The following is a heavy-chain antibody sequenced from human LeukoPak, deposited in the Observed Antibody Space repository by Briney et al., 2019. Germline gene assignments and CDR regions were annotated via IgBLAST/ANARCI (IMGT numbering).Heavy chain of an antibody. V-gene: IGHV4-4*07. CDR2: IYTSGST. J-gene: IGHJ4*02. CDR1: GGSISSYY. CDR3: ARTYCSGGSCYSLDY. Sequence: SETLSLTCTVSGGSISSYYWSWIRQPAGKGLEWIGRIYTSGSTNYNPSLKSRVTMSVDTSKNQFSLKLSSVTAADTAVYYCARTYCSGGSCYSLDYWGQGTLVTVSS. D-gene: IGHD2-15*01.